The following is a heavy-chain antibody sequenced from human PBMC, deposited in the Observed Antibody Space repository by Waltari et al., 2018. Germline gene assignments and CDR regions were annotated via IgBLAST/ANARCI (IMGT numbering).Heavy chain of an antibody. Sequence: EVQLVESGGGLVQPGGSLRLSCAASGFTFRSYWRSWVRQAPGKGLEWVANIKHDGSEKYYVDSVKGRFTISRDNAKSSLYLQMNSLRAEDTAVYFCAKVGRVTTSWYFDIWGRGTLVTVSS. V-gene: IGHV3-7*03. CDR2: IKHDGSEK. CDR3: AKVGRVTTSWYFDI. J-gene: IGHJ2*01. D-gene: IGHD4-17*01. CDR1: GFTFRSYW.